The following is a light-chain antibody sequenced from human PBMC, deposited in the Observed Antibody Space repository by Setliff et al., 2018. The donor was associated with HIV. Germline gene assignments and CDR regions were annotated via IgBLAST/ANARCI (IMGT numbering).Light chain of an antibody. CDR3: SSYAISNTLP. CDR2: EVR. CDR1: SSDVGAYNY. Sequence: QSALAQPASVSGSPGQSITISCTGTSSDVGAYNYVSWYQQHPGKAPKLMIYEVRNRPSGVSNRFSGSKSGNTASLTISGLQAEDEADYYCSSYAISNTLPFGTGTKVTVL. V-gene: IGLV2-14*01. J-gene: IGLJ1*01.